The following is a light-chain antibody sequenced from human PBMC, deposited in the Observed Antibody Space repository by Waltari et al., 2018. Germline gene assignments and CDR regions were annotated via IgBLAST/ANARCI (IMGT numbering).Light chain of an antibody. CDR2: DAS. CDR1: QGISST. V-gene: IGKV1-13*02. Sequence: QMTQSPSSLSASVGHKVSVTCRASQGISSTLAWYQQKPGKAPKLLTYDASSLQSGAPSRFSGSGSGTEFTLTISSLQPEDFATYYCQQFNTYPWTFGHGTKVAIK. J-gene: IGKJ1*01. CDR3: QQFNTYPWT.